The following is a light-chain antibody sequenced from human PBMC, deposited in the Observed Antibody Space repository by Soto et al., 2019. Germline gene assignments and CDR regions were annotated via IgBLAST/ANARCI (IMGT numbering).Light chain of an antibody. CDR2: DAY. CDR3: QKSDHLPL. CDR1: HDIGNS. V-gene: IGKV1-33*01. J-gene: IGKJ3*01. Sequence: DIQMTHSPPSLSASVGDRATITCQASHDIGNSLNWYQDKPGQAPKLVIYDAYNLETGVPSTFSGSGYGTHFTFTISSLRPEDIATYYCQKSDHLPLFGPGTKVDIK.